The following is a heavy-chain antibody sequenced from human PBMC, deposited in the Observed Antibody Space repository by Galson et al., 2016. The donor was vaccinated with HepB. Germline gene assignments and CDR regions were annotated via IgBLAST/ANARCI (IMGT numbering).Heavy chain of an antibody. J-gene: IGHJ4*02. D-gene: IGHD6-13*01. CDR2: VSGSGDNT. CDR3: AKGRSAIAAAGLNY. CDR1: GFTFKNYA. Sequence: SLRLSCAASGFTFKNYAMNWVRQAPGKGLEWVSVVSGSGDNTYYADSVKGRLTISRDNSNNTLFLQMNSLRVEDTAVYYCAKGRSAIAAAGLNYWGQGTQVTVSS. V-gene: IGHV3-23*01.